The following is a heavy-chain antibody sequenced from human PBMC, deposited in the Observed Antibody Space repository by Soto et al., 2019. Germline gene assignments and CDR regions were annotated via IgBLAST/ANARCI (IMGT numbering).Heavy chain of an antibody. D-gene: IGHD6-13*01. CDR1: GYTFTGYY. CDR3: ARSIAAAGTHYYYGMDV. V-gene: IGHV1-2*02. J-gene: IGHJ6*02. Sequence: ASVKVSGKASGYTFTGYYMHWVLQAPGQGLEWMGWINPNSGGTNYAQKFQGRVTMTRDTSINTAYMELSRLRSDDTAVYYCARSIAAAGTHYYYGMDVWGQGTTVTVS. CDR2: INPNSGGT.